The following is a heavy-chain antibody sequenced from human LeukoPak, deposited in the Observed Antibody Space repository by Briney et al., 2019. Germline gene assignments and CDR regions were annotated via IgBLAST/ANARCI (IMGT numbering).Heavy chain of an antibody. J-gene: IGHJ5*02. CDR2: INPNSGGT. CDR3: ARGPRTTYSSNYGDFLHPTTRNWFDP. V-gene: IGHV1-2*02. Sequence: GASVKVSCKASGYTFTGYYMHWVRQAPGQGLEWMGWINPNSGGTNYAQKFQGRGTMTRDTSISTAYMELSRLRSDDTAVYYCARGPRTTYSSNYGDFLHPTTRNWFDPWGQGTLVTVSS. D-gene: IGHD4-17*01. CDR1: GYTFTGYY.